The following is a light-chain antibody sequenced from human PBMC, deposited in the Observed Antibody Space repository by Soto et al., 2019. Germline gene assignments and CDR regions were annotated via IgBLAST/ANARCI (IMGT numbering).Light chain of an antibody. CDR2: GAS. CDR1: QSVSSSY. CDR3: QQYGSSRLT. V-gene: IGKV3-20*01. Sequence: EIVLTQSPGTLSLSPGERATLSCRASQSVSSSYLAWYQQKPGQAPRLLIYGASSRATDIPDRFSGSESGTDFTLTISRLEPEEFAVYYCQQYGSSRLTFGGGTKVEIK. J-gene: IGKJ4*01.